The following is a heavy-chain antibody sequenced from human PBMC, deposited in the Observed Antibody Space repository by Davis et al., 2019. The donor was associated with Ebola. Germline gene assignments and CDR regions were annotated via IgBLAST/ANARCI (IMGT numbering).Heavy chain of an antibody. V-gene: IGHV1-69*13. J-gene: IGHJ5*01. D-gene: IGHD3-3*02. Sequence: SVKVSCKASGGTFSSYAISWVRQAPGQGLEWMGGIIPIFGTANYAQKFQGRVTITADESTSTAYMELSSLRSEDTAVYYCARDPLHFSFSPDSWGQGTLVTVSS. CDR2: IIPIFGTA. CDR3: ARDPLHFSFSPDS. CDR1: GGTFSSYA.